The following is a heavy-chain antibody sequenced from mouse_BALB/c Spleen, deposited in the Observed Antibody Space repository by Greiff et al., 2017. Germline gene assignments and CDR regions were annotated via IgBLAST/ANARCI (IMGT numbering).Heavy chain of an antibody. D-gene: IGHD1-1*01. CDR2: ISSGGSYT. Sequence: EVQVVESGGDLVKPGGSLKLSCAASGFTFSSYGMSWVRQTPDKRLEWVATISSGGSYTYYPDSVKGRFTISRDNAKNTLYLQMSSLKSEDTAMYYCARHYYGSTPYYYAMDYWGQGTSVTVSS. CDR1: GFTFSSYG. CDR3: ARHYYGSTPYYYAMDY. J-gene: IGHJ4*01. V-gene: IGHV5-6*01.